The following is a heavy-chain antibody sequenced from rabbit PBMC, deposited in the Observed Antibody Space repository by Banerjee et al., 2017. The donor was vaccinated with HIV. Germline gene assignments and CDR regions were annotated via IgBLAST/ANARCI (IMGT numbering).Heavy chain of an antibody. J-gene: IGHJ4*01. D-gene: IGHD4-2*01. CDR2: IGAGSSGTT. CDR1: GFTLSSYW. V-gene: IGHV1S45*01. Sequence: QEQLVESGGGLVQPEGSLTLTCKASGFTLSSYWMWWVRQAPGKGLEWIACIGAGSSGTTYYASWAKGRFTISKTSSTTVTLQMTSLTAADTATYFCVRGYAGSYVNLWGPGTLVTVS. CDR3: VRGYAGSYVNL.